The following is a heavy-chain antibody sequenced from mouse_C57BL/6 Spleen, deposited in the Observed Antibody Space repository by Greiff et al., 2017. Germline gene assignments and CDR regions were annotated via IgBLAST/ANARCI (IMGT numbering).Heavy chain of an antibody. Sequence: EVKLLESGGGLVKPGGSLKLSCAASGFTFSDYGMHWVRQAPEKGLEWVAYISTGSSTIDYADTVKGRFTISRDTATNTLFLQMTSLRTEDTAMYYCARREGAYFDYWGQGTTLTVSS. CDR1: GFTFSDYG. CDR3: ARREGAYFDY. J-gene: IGHJ2*01. V-gene: IGHV5-17*01. CDR2: ISTGSSTI.